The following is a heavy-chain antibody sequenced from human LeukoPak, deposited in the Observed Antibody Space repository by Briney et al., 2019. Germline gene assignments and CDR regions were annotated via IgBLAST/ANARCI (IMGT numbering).Heavy chain of an antibody. CDR3: ARGAGAAAEGWFDP. CDR1: GYTFSNYG. CDR2: ISAYNGNT. J-gene: IGHJ5*02. V-gene: IGHV1-18*01. D-gene: IGHD6-13*01. Sequence: ASVKVSCKTSGYTFSNYGISWVRQAPGQGLEWMGWISAYNGNTNYAQRLQGRVTMTTDTPSSTAYMELSRLRSDDTAVYYCARGAGAAAEGWFDPWGQGTLVTVSS.